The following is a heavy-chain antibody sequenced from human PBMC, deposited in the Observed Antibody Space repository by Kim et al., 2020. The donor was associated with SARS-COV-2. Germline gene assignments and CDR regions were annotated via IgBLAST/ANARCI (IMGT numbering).Heavy chain of an antibody. Sequence: ASVKVSCKPSGYAFTSYDINWVRQASGQGLEWMGWVNPNSGQTAYAQKFQGRVTMTRNTSIGTVYMELNSLTSEDTAVYFCARGSNYYYFMDVWGEGTTVTVSS. D-gene: IGHD4-4*01. J-gene: IGHJ6*03. V-gene: IGHV1-8*01. CDR2: VNPNSGQT. CDR3: ARGSNYYYFMDV. CDR1: GYAFTSYD.